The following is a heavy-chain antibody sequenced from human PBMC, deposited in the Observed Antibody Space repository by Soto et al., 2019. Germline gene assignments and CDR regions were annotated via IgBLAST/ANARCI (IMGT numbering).Heavy chain of an antibody. Sequence: QVQLVESRGGVVQPGRSLRLSCAASGFTFSSYGMHWVRQAPGKGLEWVAVISYDGSNKYYADSVKGRFTISRDNSKNTLYLQMNSLRAEDTAVYYCAKDQRSSWYFGWFDPWGQGTLVTVSS. CDR1: GFTFSSYG. D-gene: IGHD6-13*01. J-gene: IGHJ5*02. V-gene: IGHV3-30*18. CDR3: AKDQRSSWYFGWFDP. CDR2: ISYDGSNK.